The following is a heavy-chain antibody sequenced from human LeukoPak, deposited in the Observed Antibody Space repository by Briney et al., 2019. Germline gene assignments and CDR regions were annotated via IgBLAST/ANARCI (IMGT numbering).Heavy chain of an antibody. CDR2: ISYDGSNK. CDR1: GFTFSSYA. V-gene: IGHV3-30-3*01. D-gene: IGHD3-9*01. Sequence: GGSLRLSCAASGFTFSSYAMHWVRQAPGKGLEWVAVISYDGSNKYYADSVKGRFTISRDNSKNTLYLQMNSLRAEDTAVYYWARDVGKRAILTGYSGYWGQGTLVTVSS. CDR3: ARDVGKRAILTGYSGY. J-gene: IGHJ4*02.